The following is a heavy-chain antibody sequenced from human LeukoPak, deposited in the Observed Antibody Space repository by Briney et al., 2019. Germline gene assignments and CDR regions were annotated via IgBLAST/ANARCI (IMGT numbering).Heavy chain of an antibody. CDR1: GFTFSSYG. J-gene: IGHJ4*02. CDR3: ARDEGIAAAGTVWYFDY. D-gene: IGHD6-13*01. CDR2: ISSSSSYI. V-gene: IGHV3-21*01. Sequence: GGSLRLSCAAPGFTFSSYGMHWVRQAPGKGLEWVSSISSSSSYIYYADSVKGRFTISRDNAKNSLYLQMNSLRAEDTAVYYCARDEGIAAAGTVWYFDYWGQGTLVTVSS.